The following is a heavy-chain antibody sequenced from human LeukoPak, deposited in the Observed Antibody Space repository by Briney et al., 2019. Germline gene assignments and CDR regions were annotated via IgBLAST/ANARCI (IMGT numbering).Heavy chain of an antibody. CDR2: IYTSGST. CDR3: ARGGYSSSGYGNWFDP. CDR1: GGSISSGSYY. Sequence: SETLSLTCTVSGGSISSGSYYWSWIRQPAGTGLEWIGRIYTSGSTNYNPSLKSRVTISVDTSKNQFSLKLSSVTAADTAVYYCARGGYSSSGYGNWFDPWGQGTLVTVSS. J-gene: IGHJ5*02. D-gene: IGHD6-13*01. V-gene: IGHV4-61*02.